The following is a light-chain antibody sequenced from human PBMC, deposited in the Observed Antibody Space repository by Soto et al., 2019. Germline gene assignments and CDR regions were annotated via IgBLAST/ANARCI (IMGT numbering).Light chain of an antibody. CDR2: DNI. J-gene: IGLJ3*02. CDR3: QSYDTTLSGLV. CDR1: ASNLGAKYA. Sequence: QSVLTQPTSVSGAPGQRVTISCTVSASNLGAKYAVHWYQHLPGTAPKLLIYDNIHRPSGVPDRFSGSKSDTSASLAITGLQAEDEADYYCQSYDTTLSGLVFGGGTKLTVL. V-gene: IGLV1-40*01.